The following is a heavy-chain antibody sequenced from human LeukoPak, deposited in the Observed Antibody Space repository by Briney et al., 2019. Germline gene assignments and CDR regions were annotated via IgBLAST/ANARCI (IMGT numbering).Heavy chain of an antibody. V-gene: IGHV3-21*01. J-gene: IGHJ3*02. D-gene: IGHD5-12*01. CDR3: ARVKEASAFDI. Sequence: GGSLRLSCAASGFTFSSYWMSWVRQAPGKGLGWVSSISSSSSHMYYADSLKGRFTISRDNAKNSLYLQMNSLRAEDSAMYYCARVKEASAFDIWGQGTMVTVSS. CDR2: ISSSSSHM. CDR1: GFTFSSYW.